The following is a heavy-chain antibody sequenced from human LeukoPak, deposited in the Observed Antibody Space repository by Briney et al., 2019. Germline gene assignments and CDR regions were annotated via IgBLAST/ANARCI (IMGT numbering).Heavy chain of an antibody. V-gene: IGHV3-48*01. CDR2: ISSSSSNI. Sequence: PGGSLRLSCAASGFTYSSYSMNWVRQAPGKGLEWVSYISSSSSNINYADSVKGRFTISRDNAKNSLYLQMNSLRVEDTAVYYCARKGLTGDLLGAFDIWGQGTMVTVSS. D-gene: IGHD7-27*01. CDR1: GFTYSSYS. CDR3: ARKGLTGDLLGAFDI. J-gene: IGHJ3*02.